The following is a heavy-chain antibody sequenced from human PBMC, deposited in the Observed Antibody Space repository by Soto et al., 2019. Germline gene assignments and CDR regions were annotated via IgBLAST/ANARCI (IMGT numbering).Heavy chain of an antibody. J-gene: IGHJ4*02. CDR2: ISWNSGSI. V-gene: IGHV3-9*01. D-gene: IGHD3-10*01. CDR1: GFTFDDYA. Sequence: EEQVVESGGGLVQPGRSLRLSCAASGFTFDDYAMHWVRQAPGKGLEWVSGISWNSGSIGYADSVKGRFTISRDNAKNSMYLEMNSLRAEDTALYYCAGDPYYYGSAFWGQGTLVTVSS. CDR3: AGDPYYYGSAF.